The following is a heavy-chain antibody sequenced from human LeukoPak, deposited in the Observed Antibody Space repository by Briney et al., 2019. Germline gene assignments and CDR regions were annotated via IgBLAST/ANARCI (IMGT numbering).Heavy chain of an antibody. Sequence: GGTLRLSCAASGFTFINYGMSWVRQAPGKGLEWVSAISGSGGSTYYADSVKGRFTISRDNSKNTLYLQMNSLRAEDTAVYYCAKDSGFGVSGFFDYWGQGTLVTVSS. CDR1: GFTFINYG. D-gene: IGHD3-10*01. J-gene: IGHJ4*02. CDR2: ISGSGGST. V-gene: IGHV3-23*01. CDR3: AKDSGFGVSGFFDY.